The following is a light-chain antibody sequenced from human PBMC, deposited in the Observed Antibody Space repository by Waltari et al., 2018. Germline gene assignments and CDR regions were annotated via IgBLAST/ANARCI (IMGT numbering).Light chain of an antibody. CDR2: DAS. J-gene: IGKJ2*01. Sequence: AIQLSQSPSSLSASVGDRVTVTCLAGPGINSALIWYQQNPGQAPKLLIYDASSLESGVPARFSGSGSGTDFTLTISSLQPEDFATYYCQQCNSYPQTFGQGTKLEIK. CDR1: PGINSA. V-gene: IGKV1-13*02. CDR3: QQCNSYPQT.